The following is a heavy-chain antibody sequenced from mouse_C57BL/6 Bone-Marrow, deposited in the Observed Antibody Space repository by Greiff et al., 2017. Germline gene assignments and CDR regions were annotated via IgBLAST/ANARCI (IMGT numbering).Heavy chain of an antibody. J-gene: IGHJ3*01. CDR2: INPGSGGT. CDR3: ARLGGLSPWFAY. D-gene: IGHD2-4*01. V-gene: IGHV1-54*01. Sequence: VQRVESGAELVRPGTSVKVSCKASGYAFTNYLIEWVKQRPGQGLEWIGVINPGSGGTNYKEKFKGKATLTADKSSSTAYMQLSSLTSEDSAVYFCARLGGLSPWFAYWGQGTLVTVSA. CDR1: GYAFTNYL.